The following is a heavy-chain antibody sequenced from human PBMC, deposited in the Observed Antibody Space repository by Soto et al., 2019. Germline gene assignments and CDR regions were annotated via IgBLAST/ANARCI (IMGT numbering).Heavy chain of an antibody. J-gene: IGHJ4*02. Sequence: PSETLSLTCDVYGGSFSGYYWSWVRQSPGKGLEWIGHINHTGDTNSNPSLRTRAVISIDTSKTQFSLNLTSVTSADTAFYYCAREVGYYSATRRNLYFDYWGPGILVTVSS. D-gene: IGHD2-2*01. CDR2: INHTGDT. V-gene: IGHV4-34*01. CDR3: AREVGYYSATRRNLYFDY. CDR1: GGSFSGYY.